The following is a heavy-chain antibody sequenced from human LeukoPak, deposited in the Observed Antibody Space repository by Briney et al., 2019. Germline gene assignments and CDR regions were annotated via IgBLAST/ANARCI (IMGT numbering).Heavy chain of an antibody. CDR2: IRSKANSYAT. V-gene: IGHV3-73*01. J-gene: IGHJ4*02. Sequence: GGSLRLSCAASGFTFSGSAMHWVRQASGQGLEWVGRIRSKANSYATAYAASVKGRFTISRDDSKNTAYLQMNSLRAEDAAIYYCAKDGIRDGLYFDYWGQGNLVTVSS. CDR3: AKDGIRDGLYFDY. CDR1: GFTFSGSA. D-gene: IGHD5-24*01.